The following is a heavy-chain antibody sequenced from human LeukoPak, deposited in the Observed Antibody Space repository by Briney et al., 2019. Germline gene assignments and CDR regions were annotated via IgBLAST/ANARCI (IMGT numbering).Heavy chain of an antibody. D-gene: IGHD5-18*01. CDR3: ARGRTDSLWYFDL. V-gene: IGHV3-11*01. J-gene: IGHJ2*01. Sequence: GGSLRLSCAASRFTLSDYFMSWIRQAPGKGLEWLSYVSSSSSGTTIYDTDSVKGRFTISRDDAKNSLYLEMNSLRVEDTAVYYCARGRTDSLWYFDLWGPGTLVTVSS. CDR1: RFTLSDYF. CDR2: VSSSSSGTTI.